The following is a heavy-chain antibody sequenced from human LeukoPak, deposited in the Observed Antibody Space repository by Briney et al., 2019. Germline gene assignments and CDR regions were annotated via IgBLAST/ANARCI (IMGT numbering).Heavy chain of an antibody. D-gene: IGHD6-13*01. CDR1: GGSLRSSSYY. CDR3: ASRYSSSWRRAEYFQH. Sequence: PSETLSLTCTVSGGSLRSSSYYWGWIRQPPGKGLEWIGSISYSGPTYYNPSLKSRVTISVDTSKNQFSLKLSSVTAADTAVYYCASRYSSSWRRAEYFQHWGQGTLVTVSS. J-gene: IGHJ1*01. V-gene: IGHV4-39*01. CDR2: ISYSGPT.